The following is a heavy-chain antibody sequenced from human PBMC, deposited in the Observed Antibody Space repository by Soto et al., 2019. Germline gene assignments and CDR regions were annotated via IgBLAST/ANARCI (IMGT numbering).Heavy chain of an antibody. CDR3: TRGPRPISTGTGAY. D-gene: IGHD3-10*01. V-gene: IGHV3-74*01. CDR1: GFIFKVYW. J-gene: IGHJ4*02. Sequence: GGSLRLSCAASGFIFKVYWMHWVRQSPGKGLVWISRIYNDGTYSDYADSVRGRFTISRDNVNDTLYLQMNNLRAEDSGLYYCTRGPRPISTGTGAYWGQGTQVTVSS. CDR2: IYNDGTYS.